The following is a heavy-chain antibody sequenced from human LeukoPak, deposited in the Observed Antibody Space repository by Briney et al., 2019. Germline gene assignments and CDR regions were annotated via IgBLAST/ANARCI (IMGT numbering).Heavy chain of an antibody. D-gene: IGHD3-10*01. CDR3: SRDLLMYYSGSGEST. CDR2: INPHSGAT. J-gene: IGHJ5*02. CDR1: GYTFTGYY. Sequence: ASVTVSCKASGYTFTGYYIHWVRQAPGQGPEWMGWINPHSGATNYAQNFQGRVTMTRDTSISTAYMELSSLTSDDTAMYYCSRDLLMYYSGSGESTWGQGTQVTVSS. V-gene: IGHV1-2*02.